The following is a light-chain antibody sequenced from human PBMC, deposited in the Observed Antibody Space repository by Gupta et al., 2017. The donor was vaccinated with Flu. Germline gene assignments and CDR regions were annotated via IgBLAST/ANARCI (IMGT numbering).Light chain of an antibody. CDR3: LQDYNYPLT. Sequence: PSALSASVGDRVTITCRASQGIRNDLGWYQQKPGKAPKLLIYAASSLQSGVPSRFSGSGSGTDFTLTISSPQPEDFATYYCLQDYNYPLTFGGGTKVEIK. J-gene: IGKJ4*01. V-gene: IGKV1-6*01. CDR1: QGIRND. CDR2: AAS.